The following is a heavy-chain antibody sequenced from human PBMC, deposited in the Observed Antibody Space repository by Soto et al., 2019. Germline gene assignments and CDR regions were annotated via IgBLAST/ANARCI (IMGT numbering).Heavy chain of an antibody. V-gene: IGHV1-2*04. CDR1: GYTFTGYY. D-gene: IGHD3-22*01. J-gene: IGHJ6*02. CDR3: ARGPYHRYYYDSSGYPYGMVV. Sequence: ASVKVSCKASGYTFTGYYMHWVRQAPGHGLERMGWINPNSGGTNYAQKFQGWVTMTRDTSISTAYMELSRLRSDDTAVYYCARGPYHRYYYDSSGYPYGMVVWGQGTTVTVSS. CDR2: INPNSGGT.